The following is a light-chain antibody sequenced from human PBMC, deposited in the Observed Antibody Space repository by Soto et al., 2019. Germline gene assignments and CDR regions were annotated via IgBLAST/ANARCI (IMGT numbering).Light chain of an antibody. CDR2: DVS. J-gene: IGLJ2*01. V-gene: IGLV2-14*01. Sequence: QSALTQPASVSGSPGQSITISCTGTSSDVGGYNYVSWYQQHPGKAPKLMIYDVSNRPSGVSNRFSGSKSGNTASLTISGLQDEDEAAYYCSSYTSSSTLGVVFGGGTKLTVL. CDR1: SSDVGGYNY. CDR3: SSYTSSSTLGVV.